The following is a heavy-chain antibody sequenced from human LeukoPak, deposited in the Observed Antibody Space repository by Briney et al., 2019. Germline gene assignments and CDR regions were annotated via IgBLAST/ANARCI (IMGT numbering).Heavy chain of an antibody. CDR3: ARAVGASPFDY. CDR2: IYHSGST. D-gene: IGHD1-26*01. CDR1: GYSITSGYY. V-gene: IGHV4-38-2*01. J-gene: IGHJ4*02. Sequence: SEPLSLPCPVSGYSITSGYYWGWIRQPPGKGLEWIGSIYHSGSTYYNPSLKSRVTISVDTSKNQCSLKLRSVTAADTAVYYCARAVGASPFDYWGQGTLVTVSS.